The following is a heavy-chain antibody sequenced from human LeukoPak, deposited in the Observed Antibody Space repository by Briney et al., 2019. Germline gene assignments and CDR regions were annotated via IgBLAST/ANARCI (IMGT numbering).Heavy chain of an antibody. CDR2: ISGSGGST. J-gene: IGHJ4*02. CDR1: GFTVRSYA. Sequence: PGGSLRLSCAASGFTVRSYAMGWVRQAPGKGREGGSGISGSGGSTYYADSVKGRFTSARDNSKNTLYLQMNNLRAEDTAVYYCAKGAGDSSSWYAIFDYWGQGTLVTVSS. CDR3: AKGAGDSSSWYAIFDY. V-gene: IGHV3-23*01. D-gene: IGHD6-13*01.